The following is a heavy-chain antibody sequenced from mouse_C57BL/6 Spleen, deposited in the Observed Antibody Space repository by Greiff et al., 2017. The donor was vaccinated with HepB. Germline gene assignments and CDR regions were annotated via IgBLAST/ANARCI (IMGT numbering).Heavy chain of an antibody. V-gene: IGHV1-81*01. Sequence: VQLQQSGAELARPGASVKLSCKASGYTFTSYGISWVKQRTGQGLEWIGEIYPRSGNTYYNEKFKGKATLTADKSSSTAYMELRSLTSEDSAVYFCARNYYGSGRDYFDYWGQGTTLTVSS. D-gene: IGHD1-1*01. J-gene: IGHJ2*01. CDR1: GYTFTSYG. CDR3: ARNYYGSGRDYFDY. CDR2: IYPRSGNT.